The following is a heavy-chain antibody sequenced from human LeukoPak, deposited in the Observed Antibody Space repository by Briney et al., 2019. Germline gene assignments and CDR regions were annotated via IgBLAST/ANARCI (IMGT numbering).Heavy chain of an antibody. Sequence: GGSLRLSCAASGFTFSSYGMHWVRQAPGKGLEWVAVISYDGSNKYYADSVKGRFTISRDNSKNTLYLQMNSLRAEDTAVYYCAKDRLNYYGSGSWDYWGQGTLATVSS. CDR2: ISYDGSNK. V-gene: IGHV3-30*18. J-gene: IGHJ4*02. CDR1: GFTFSSYG. CDR3: AKDRLNYYGSGSWDY. D-gene: IGHD3-10*01.